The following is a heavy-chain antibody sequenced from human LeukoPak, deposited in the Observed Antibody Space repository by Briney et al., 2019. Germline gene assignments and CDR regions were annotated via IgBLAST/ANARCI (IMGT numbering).Heavy chain of an antibody. CDR3: ARDYADYVGYFFFDY. D-gene: IGHD4-17*01. CDR2: ISGGGETT. Sequence: GGSLRLSCTASGFTFNSYAMNWVRQAPGKGLEWVSSISGGGETTYYADSAKGRFTISRDNSQNTLYLQMNSLRAEDTAVYYCARDYADYVGYFFFDYWGQGTLVTVSS. V-gene: IGHV3-23*01. J-gene: IGHJ4*02. CDR1: GFTFNSYA.